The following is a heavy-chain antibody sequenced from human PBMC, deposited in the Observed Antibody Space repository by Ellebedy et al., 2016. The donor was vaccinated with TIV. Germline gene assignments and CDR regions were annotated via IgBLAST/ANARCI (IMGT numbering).Heavy chain of an antibody. Sequence: MPSETLSLTCTVSGGSISSGDYYWSWIRQPPGKGLEWIGYIYYSGSTNYNPSLKSRVTISVDTSKNQFSLKLSSVTAADTAVYYCARVKQEGATEFDYWGQGTLVTVSS. V-gene: IGHV4-61*08. CDR3: ARVKQEGATEFDY. CDR2: IYYSGST. D-gene: IGHD5-12*01. CDR1: GGSISSGDYY. J-gene: IGHJ4*02.